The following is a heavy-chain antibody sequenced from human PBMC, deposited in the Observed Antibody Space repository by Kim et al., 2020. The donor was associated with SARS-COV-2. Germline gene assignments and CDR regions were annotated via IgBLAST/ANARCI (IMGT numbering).Heavy chain of an antibody. Sequence: GGSLRLSCAASGFTFSDHAMTWVRQSPGKGLAWVAVISDTGSRTFYADSVKGRFTISRDNSKNTVYLEMTSLRAEDTALYYCARGRQALVTSKFPFYDWGQETLVTVYS. V-gene: IGHV3-23*01. J-gene: IGHJ4*02. CDR1: GFTFSDHA. CDR3: ARGRQALVTSKFPFYD. D-gene: IGHD2-21*02. CDR2: ISDTGSRT.